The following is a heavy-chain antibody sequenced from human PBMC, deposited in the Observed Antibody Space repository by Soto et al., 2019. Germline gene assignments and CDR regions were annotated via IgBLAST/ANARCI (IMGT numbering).Heavy chain of an antibody. Sequence: QVQLVESGGGVVQPGRSLRLSCAASGFTFSSYGMHWVRQAPGKGLEWVAVIWYDGSNKYYADSVKGRFTISRDNSKNTLYLQMNSLRAEDTAVYYCASRSGSYFKYFQHWGQGTLVTVSS. V-gene: IGHV3-33*01. D-gene: IGHD3-10*01. CDR2: IWYDGSNK. J-gene: IGHJ1*01. CDR1: GFTFSSYG. CDR3: ASRSGSYFKYFQH.